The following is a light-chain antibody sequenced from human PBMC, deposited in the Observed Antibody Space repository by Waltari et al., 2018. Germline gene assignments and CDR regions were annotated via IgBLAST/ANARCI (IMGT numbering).Light chain of an antibody. CDR1: HSLVPSDGKTY. CDR3: MQGTHWPLYT. J-gene: IGKJ2*01. V-gene: IGKV2-30*02. Sequence: DVVTTQSPLSLPVTIGQPASISCRSSHSLVPSDGKTYLNWIRQRPGQSPRRLIYKVSNRDSGVPDRFSASGSGTDFTLKISRVEAEDVGVYYCMQGTHWPLYTFGQGTKLEIK. CDR2: KVS.